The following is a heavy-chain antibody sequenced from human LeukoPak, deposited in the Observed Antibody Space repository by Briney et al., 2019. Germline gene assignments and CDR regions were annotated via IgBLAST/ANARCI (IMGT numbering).Heavy chain of an antibody. D-gene: IGHD1-1*01. V-gene: IGHV3-21*01. CDR2: ILSSGTYI. Sequence: PGGSLRLSCAASGLTFTNAWMSWVRQAPGKGLEWVSSILSSGTYIYYAESLKGRFTISRDNAKDSVYLQMNKLRAEDTAVYYCARDDLRTYYGMDVWGQGTTVTVSS. CDR3: ARDDLRTYYGMDV. CDR1: GLTFTNAW. J-gene: IGHJ6*02.